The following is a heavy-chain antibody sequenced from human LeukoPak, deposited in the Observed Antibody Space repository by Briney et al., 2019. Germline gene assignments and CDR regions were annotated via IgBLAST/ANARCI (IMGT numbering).Heavy chain of an antibody. V-gene: IGHV3-21*01. J-gene: IGHJ3*02. D-gene: IGHD7-27*01. CDR3: ARTVLTGGDAFDI. CDR1: GLSFSRYS. CDR2: ISSSSIYK. Sequence: GGSLRLSCAASGLSFSRYSMNWVRQAPGKGLEWVSSISSSSIYKYYADSVKGRFTISRDNTKNSLYLQMNSLRAEDTAVYYCARTVLTGGDAFDIWGQGTMVTASS.